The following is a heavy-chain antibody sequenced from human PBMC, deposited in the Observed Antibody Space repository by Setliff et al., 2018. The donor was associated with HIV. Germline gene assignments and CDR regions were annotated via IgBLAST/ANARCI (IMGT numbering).Heavy chain of an antibody. Sequence: SETLSLTCTVSGGSISNGDHYWAWIRQSPGKGLEWIGYIYYTGDTYYRSSLESRVTISVDTSKNQFSLNLNSVTAADTAVYYCARRAGDYGDYYFDSWGQGSLVTVSS. CDR3: ARRAGDYGDYYFDS. V-gene: IGHV4-30-4*08. J-gene: IGHJ4*02. CDR1: GGSISNGDHY. D-gene: IGHD4-17*01. CDR2: IYYTGDT.